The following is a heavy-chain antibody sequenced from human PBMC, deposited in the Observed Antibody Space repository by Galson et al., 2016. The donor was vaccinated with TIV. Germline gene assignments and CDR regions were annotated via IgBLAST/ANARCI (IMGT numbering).Heavy chain of an antibody. Sequence: SVKVSCKAPKGTFFSHGISWVRQAPGQELEWMGGIMPIFGSTNYARRFRGRVTITADKSTTTAYMELSSLRSEDTALYYCARAGYGEWAYSDYWGQGALVTVSS. CDR2: IMPIFGST. V-gene: IGHV1-69*06. CDR3: ARAGYGEWAYSDY. CDR1: KGTFFSHG. J-gene: IGHJ4*02. D-gene: IGHD3-9*01.